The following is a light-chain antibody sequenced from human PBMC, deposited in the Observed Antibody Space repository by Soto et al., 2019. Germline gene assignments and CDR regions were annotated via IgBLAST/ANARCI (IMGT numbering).Light chain of an antibody. J-gene: IGLJ2*01. CDR2: EGS. Sequence: QSALTQPASVSGSPGQSITISCTGTRSYNLVSWYQHHPGKAPKLMIYEGSNRPSGVSTRFSGSQSGNTASLTISGLQAEDEADYCCSSYAGAVVFGGGTKLTVL. CDR3: SSYAGAVV. CDR1: RSYNL. V-gene: IGLV2-23*01.